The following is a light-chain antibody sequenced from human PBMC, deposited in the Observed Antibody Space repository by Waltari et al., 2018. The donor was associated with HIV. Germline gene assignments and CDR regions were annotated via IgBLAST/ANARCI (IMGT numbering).Light chain of an antibody. V-gene: IGLV8-61*01. CDR3: VLYLGSDIWV. CDR1: SGSVSTSNY. CDR2: STN. Sequence: QTVVTQEPSLSVSPGGTVTLPCGLKSGSVSTSNYPSWYQQTPGQAPRTLIYSTNSRSSGVPDRLSGSILGNKAALTITGAQADDESDYYCVLYLGSDIWVFGGGTRLTVL. J-gene: IGLJ3*02.